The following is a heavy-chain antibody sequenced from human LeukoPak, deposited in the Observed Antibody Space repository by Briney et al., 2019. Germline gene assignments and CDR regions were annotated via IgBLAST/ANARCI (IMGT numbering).Heavy chain of an antibody. Sequence: GGSLRLSCAASGFTFSNAWMSWVRQAPGKGLEWVGRIKSKTDGGTTDYAAPVKGRFTISRDDSKNTLYLQMNRLKTEDTAVYYCTTARVTVTTRYGMDVWGQGTTVTVSS. V-gene: IGHV3-15*01. CDR3: TTARVTVTTRYGMDV. CDR2: IKSKTDGGTT. D-gene: IGHD4-17*01. CDR1: GFTFSNAW. J-gene: IGHJ6*02.